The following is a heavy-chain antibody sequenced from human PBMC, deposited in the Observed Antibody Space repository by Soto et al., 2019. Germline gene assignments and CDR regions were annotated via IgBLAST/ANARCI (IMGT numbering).Heavy chain of an antibody. Sequence: SETLSLTCTVPGGSISSGGYYWSWIRQHPGKGLEWIGYIYYSGSTYYNPSLKSRVTISVDTSKNQFSLKLSSVTAADTAVYYCARMGATTPFDYWGQGTLVTVSS. V-gene: IGHV4-31*03. CDR3: ARMGATTPFDY. CDR2: IYYSGST. D-gene: IGHD1-26*01. CDR1: GGSISSGGYY. J-gene: IGHJ4*02.